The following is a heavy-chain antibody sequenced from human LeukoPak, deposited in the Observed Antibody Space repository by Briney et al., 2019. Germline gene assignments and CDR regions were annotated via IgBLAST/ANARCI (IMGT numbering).Heavy chain of an antibody. CDR1: GGSISSSSYY. CDR2: IYYSGST. Sequence: PSETLSLTCTVSGGSISSSSYYWGWIRQPPGKGLEWIGSIYYSGSTYYNPSLKSRVTISVDTSKNQFSLKLSSVTAADTAVYYCASTLQDYYYYGMDVWGQGTTVTVSS. V-gene: IGHV4-39*07. CDR3: ASTLQDYYYYGMDV. J-gene: IGHJ6*02.